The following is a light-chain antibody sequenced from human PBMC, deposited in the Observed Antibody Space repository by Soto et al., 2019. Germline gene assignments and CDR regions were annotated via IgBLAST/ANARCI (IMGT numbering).Light chain of an antibody. CDR2: GNS. CDR1: SSHSGAGYD. CDR3: QSYDSSLRVVV. J-gene: IGLJ2*01. Sequence: QPVLTQPPSVSGAPGQRVTISCTGSSSHSGAGYDVHWYQQLPGTAPKLLIYGNSNRPSGVPDRFSGSKSGTSASLAITGLQAEDEADYYCQSYDSSLRVVVFGGGTKVTVL. V-gene: IGLV1-40*01.